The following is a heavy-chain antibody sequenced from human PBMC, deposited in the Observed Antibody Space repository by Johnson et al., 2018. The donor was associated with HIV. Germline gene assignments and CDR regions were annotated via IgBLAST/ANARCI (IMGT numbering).Heavy chain of an antibody. CDR1: GFTFSSYA. Sequence: QMLLVESGGGVVQPGRSLRLSCAASGFTFSSYAMHWVRQAPGKGLEWVAVISYDGSNTYYADSVKGRFTISRDNSKNTLYLQMNSLGAGDTAVYYCAKDKARWELLASDIWGQGTMVTVSS. V-gene: IGHV3-30*04. CDR2: ISYDGSNT. D-gene: IGHD1-26*01. CDR3: AKDKARWELLASDI. J-gene: IGHJ3*02.